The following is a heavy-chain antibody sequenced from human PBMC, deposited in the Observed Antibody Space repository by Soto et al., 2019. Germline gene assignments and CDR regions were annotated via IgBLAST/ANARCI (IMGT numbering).Heavy chain of an antibody. Sequence: EVQLLESGGGLVQPGGSPRLSCAASGFTFSSYAMSWVRQAPGKGLEWVSAISGSGGSTYYADSVKGRFTISRDNSKNTLYLQMNSLRAEDTAVYYCAKAYPGLRFLEWLTSDIWGQGTMVTVSS. D-gene: IGHD3-3*01. J-gene: IGHJ3*02. CDR2: ISGSGGST. CDR3: AKAYPGLRFLEWLTSDI. V-gene: IGHV3-23*01. CDR1: GFTFSSYA.